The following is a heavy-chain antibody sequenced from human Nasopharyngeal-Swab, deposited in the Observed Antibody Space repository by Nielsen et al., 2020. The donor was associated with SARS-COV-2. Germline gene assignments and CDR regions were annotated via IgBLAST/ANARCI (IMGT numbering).Heavy chain of an antibody. J-gene: IGHJ3*02. CDR1: GYTFTGYY. D-gene: IGHD6-13*01. Sequence: ASVKVSCKASGYTFTGYYMHWVRQAPGQGLEWMGWINPNSGGTNYAQKFQGRVTMTRDTSISTAYMELSRLRSDDTAVYYCARDRSIAAAGTAFDIWGQGTTVTVSS. V-gene: IGHV1-2*02. CDR2: INPNSGGT. CDR3: ARDRSIAAAGTAFDI.